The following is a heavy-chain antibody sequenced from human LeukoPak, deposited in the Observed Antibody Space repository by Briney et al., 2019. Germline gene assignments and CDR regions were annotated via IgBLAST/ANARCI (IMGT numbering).Heavy chain of an antibody. D-gene: IGHD6-19*01. CDR1: GFTFSSDA. V-gene: IGHV3-23*01. J-gene: IGHJ4*02. CDR3: AKTLIAVAPYFDY. CDR2: ISGSGGST. Sequence: PGGSLRLSCAASGFTFSSDAMSWVRQAPGKGLEWVSAISGSGGSTYYADSVKGQFTISRDNSKNTLYLQMNNLRAEDTAVYYCAKTLIAVAPYFDYWGQGTLVTVSS.